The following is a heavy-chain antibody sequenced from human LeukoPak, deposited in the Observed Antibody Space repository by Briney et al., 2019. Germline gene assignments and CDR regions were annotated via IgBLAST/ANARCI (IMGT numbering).Heavy chain of an antibody. Sequence: SETLSLTCNVSGGSMSGQYWTWIRQPPGEGLEWTGYIYSRGNTNYNPSLKSRVSISVDTSKNQFSLKLSSVTAADTAVYYCARVGDTSDYFYYLDVWGKGTTVTVSS. V-gene: IGHV4-59*11. CDR3: ARVGDTSDYFYYLDV. CDR1: GGSMSGQY. D-gene: IGHD3-22*01. CDR2: IYSRGNT. J-gene: IGHJ6*03.